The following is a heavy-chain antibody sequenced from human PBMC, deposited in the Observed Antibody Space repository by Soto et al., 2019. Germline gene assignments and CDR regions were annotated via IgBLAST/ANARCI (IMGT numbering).Heavy chain of an antibody. V-gene: IGHV3-23*01. Sequence: GGSLRLSCAASGFTFRSYAMNWVRQAPGKGPEWGSGISGSGDRAYHSNSVKGRFTISRDKSKNTLSLQVNSLRAADTAVESCTNGSGASHSSCDCWGQG. J-gene: IGHJ6*01. CDR1: GFTFRSYA. D-gene: IGHD2-2*01. CDR3: TNGSGASHSSCDC. CDR2: ISGSGDRA.